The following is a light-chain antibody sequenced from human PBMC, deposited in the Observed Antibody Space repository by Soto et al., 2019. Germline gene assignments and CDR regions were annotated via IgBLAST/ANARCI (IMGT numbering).Light chain of an antibody. CDR1: SSDVGGYNY. V-gene: IGLV2-8*01. J-gene: IGLJ3*02. CDR3: SSHAGINNVV. Sequence: QSVLTQPPSASGSPGQSVTISCTGTSSDVGGYNYVPWYQQHPGKAPKLIIYEVTKRPSGVPDRFSGSKSGNTASLTVSGLLAEDEANYYCSSHAGINNVVFGGGTKVTVL. CDR2: EVT.